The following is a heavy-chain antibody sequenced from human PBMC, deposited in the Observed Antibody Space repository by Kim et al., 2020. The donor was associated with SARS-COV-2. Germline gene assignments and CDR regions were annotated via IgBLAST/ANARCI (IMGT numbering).Heavy chain of an antibody. V-gene: IGHV3-11*01. D-gene: IGHD6-13*01. CDR3: ARVGSTVAAGSIDY. J-gene: IGHJ4*02. Sequence: ADSGKGRFTISRDNAKNSLYLQMNSLRAEDTAVYYCARVGSTVAAGSIDYWGQGTLVTVSS.